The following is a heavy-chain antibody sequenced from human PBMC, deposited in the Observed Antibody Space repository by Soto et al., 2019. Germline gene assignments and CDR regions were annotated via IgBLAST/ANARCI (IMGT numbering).Heavy chain of an antibody. V-gene: IGHV4-34*01. D-gene: IGHD2-2*01. Sequence: SETLSLTCAVYGGSFSGYYWSWIRQPPGKGLEWIGEINHSGSTNYNPSLKSRVTISVDTSKNQFSLKLSSVTAADTAVYYCARSTPSRVCSSTSCYLGAIFDYWGQGTLVTVSS. CDR2: INHSGST. CDR1: GGSFSGYY. CDR3: ARSTPSRVCSSTSCYLGAIFDY. J-gene: IGHJ4*02.